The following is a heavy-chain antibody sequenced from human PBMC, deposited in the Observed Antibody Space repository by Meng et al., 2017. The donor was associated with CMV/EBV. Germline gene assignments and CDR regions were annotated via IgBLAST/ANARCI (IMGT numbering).Heavy chain of an antibody. J-gene: IGHJ6*02. CDR1: GFTFDDYA. CDR3: AKGHVLRFLPTLLNGMDV. CDR2: ISWNSGSI. V-gene: IGHV3-9*01. Sequence: GGPLRLSCAASGFTFDDYAMHWVRQAPGKGLEWVSGISWNSGSIGYADSVKGRFTISRDNAKNSLYLQMNSLRAEDTALYYCAKGHVLRFLPTLLNGMDVWGQGTTVTVSS. D-gene: IGHD3-3*01.